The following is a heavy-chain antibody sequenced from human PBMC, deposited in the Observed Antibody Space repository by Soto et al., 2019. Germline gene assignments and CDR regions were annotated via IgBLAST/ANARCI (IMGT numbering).Heavy chain of an antibody. CDR3: ARGAGQDCTNGVCYWSGMDV. V-gene: IGHV4-4*07. J-gene: IGHJ6*02. D-gene: IGHD2-8*01. CDR1: GGSISSYY. CDR2: IYTSGST. Sequence: LSLTCTVSGGSISSYYWSWIRQPAGKGLEWIGRIYTSGSTNYNPSLKSRVTMSVDTSKNQFSLKLSSVTAADTAVYYCARGAGQDCTNGVCYWSGMDVWGQGTTVTVSS.